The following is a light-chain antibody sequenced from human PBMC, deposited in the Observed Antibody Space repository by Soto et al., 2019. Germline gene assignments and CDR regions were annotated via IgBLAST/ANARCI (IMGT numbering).Light chain of an antibody. CDR1: QSVSSSY. J-gene: IGKJ3*01. Sequence: EIVLTQSPGTLSLSPGERATLSCRASQSVSSSYLAWYQQKPGQAPRLLIYGASSRATDIPDRFSGSGSGTDFTLTISRLGPEDFAVYYCQQYGSSPLFTFGPGTKVDIK. CDR2: GAS. V-gene: IGKV3-20*01. CDR3: QQYGSSPLFT.